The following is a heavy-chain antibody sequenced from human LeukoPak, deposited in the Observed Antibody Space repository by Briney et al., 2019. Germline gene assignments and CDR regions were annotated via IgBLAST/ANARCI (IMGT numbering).Heavy chain of an antibody. CDR3: AKDHEEGIAVAGAFDY. J-gene: IGHJ4*02. D-gene: IGHD6-19*01. CDR2: INTNTGNP. CDR1: GYTFTSYA. Sequence: ASVKVSCKASGYTFTSYAMNWVRQAPGQGLEWMGWINTNTGNPTYAQGFTGRFVFSLDTSVSTAYLQISSLKAEDTAVYYCAKDHEEGIAVAGAFDYWGQGTLVTVSS. V-gene: IGHV7-4-1*02.